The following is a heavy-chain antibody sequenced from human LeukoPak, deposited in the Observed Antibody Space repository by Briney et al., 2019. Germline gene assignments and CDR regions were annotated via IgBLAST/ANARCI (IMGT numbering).Heavy chain of an antibody. D-gene: IGHD4-17*01. V-gene: IGHV3-74*01. CDR3: TADRDPYGFDS. J-gene: IGHJ5*01. Sequence: GGSLRLHWGGSGCTLRRYYMHWVRQAPGKGLGGVTRINEVRTDRTYADSLKGRSTISRDTAKNTLHLQMNSLRADDTAMYYCTADRDPYGFDSWGQGPLVTVSS. CDR1: GCTLRRYY. CDR2: INEVRTDR.